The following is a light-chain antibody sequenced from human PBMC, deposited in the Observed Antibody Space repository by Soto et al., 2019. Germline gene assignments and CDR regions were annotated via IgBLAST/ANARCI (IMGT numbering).Light chain of an antibody. V-gene: IGKV3-11*01. CDR2: DAS. J-gene: IGKJ4*01. Sequence: EIVLTQSPATLSLSPGERATLSCRASQSVSSYLAWYQQKPGQAPRLLIYDASNRATGIPARFSGSGSGTDFTLTISSLEPEDFAGYYCQQRSNWPRTFGGGTKGEIK. CDR3: QQRSNWPRT. CDR1: QSVSSY.